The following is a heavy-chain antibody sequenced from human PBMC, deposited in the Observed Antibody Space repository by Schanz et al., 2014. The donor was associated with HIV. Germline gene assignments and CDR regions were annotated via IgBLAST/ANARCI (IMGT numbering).Heavy chain of an antibody. D-gene: IGHD3-3*01. CDR2: ISYDGINK. CDR3: TRGRFLERGGMDV. J-gene: IGHJ6*02. Sequence: QVQLVESGGDLVQPGGSLRLSCAASGFTFNTYGMHWVRQAPGKGLEWVALISYDGINKYYGDSVKGRFAISRDNSNNTLYLQMNSLRAEDTAVYFCTRGRFLERGGMDVWGQGTAVTVSS. V-gene: IGHV3-30*03. CDR1: GFTFNTYG.